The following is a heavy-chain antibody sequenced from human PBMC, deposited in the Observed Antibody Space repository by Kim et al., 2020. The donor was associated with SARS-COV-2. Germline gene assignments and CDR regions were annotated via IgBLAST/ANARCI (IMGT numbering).Heavy chain of an antibody. D-gene: IGHD3-10*01. CDR3: ARDLGARSYFDS. V-gene: IGHV3-30*15. J-gene: IGHJ4*02. Sequence: EYYADSVQGQYTVSRDNSNNNFYLQRSSLREEDTAVYYCARDLGARSYFDSWGQGTLVTVYS. CDR2: E.